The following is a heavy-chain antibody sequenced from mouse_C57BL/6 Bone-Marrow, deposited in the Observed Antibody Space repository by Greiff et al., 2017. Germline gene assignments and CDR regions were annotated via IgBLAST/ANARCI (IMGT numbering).Heavy chain of an antibody. CDR1: GYTFTSYW. Sequence: QVQLQQPGAELVMPGASVKLSCKASGYTFTSYWMHWVKQRPGQGLEWIGEIDPSDSYTNYHPQFKGKSTLTVDKSSSPAYRQLRSLTSEDSAVYYCARDYYGCFDYWGQGTTLTVSS. V-gene: IGHV1-69*01. CDR2: IDPSDSYT. J-gene: IGHJ2*01. CDR3: ARDYYGCFDY. D-gene: IGHD1-1*01.